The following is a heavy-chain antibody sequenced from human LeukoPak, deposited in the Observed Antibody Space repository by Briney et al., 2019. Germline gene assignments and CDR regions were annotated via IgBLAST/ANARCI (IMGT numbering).Heavy chain of an antibody. CDR2: ISWNSGSI. CDR3: AKRSHYCSGGSCYDY. Sequence: GGSLRLSCAASGFTFDDYAMHWVRQAPGKGLEWVSGISWNSGSIGYADSVKGRFTISRDNAKNSLYLQMNSLRAEDTALYYCAKRSHYCSGGSCYDYWGQGTLVTVSS. D-gene: IGHD2-15*01. CDR1: GFTFDDYA. J-gene: IGHJ4*02. V-gene: IGHV3-9*01.